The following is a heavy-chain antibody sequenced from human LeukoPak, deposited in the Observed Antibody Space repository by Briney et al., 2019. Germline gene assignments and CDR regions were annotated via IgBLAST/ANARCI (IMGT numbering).Heavy chain of an antibody. D-gene: IGHD6-13*01. CDR1: GFIFTDAY. V-gene: IGHV3-15*01. J-gene: IGHJ4*02. CDR2: IKNKFDGGTP. Sequence: GGSLRLSCAASGFIFTDAYMTWVRQAPDKGLEWVGRIKNKFDGGTPDHAAPVNGRFIISRDDSKNTLYLQMNSLKTEDTGVYYCATVRRAATGGFDYWGQGTLVTVSS. CDR3: ATVRRAATGGFDY.